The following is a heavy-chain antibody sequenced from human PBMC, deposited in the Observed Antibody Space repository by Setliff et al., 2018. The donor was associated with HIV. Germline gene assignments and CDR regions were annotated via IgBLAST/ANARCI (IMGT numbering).Heavy chain of an antibody. J-gene: IGHJ3*01. CDR3: AREMSYYYDNSGYYPSDAFDV. CDR1: GFTSNNFA. D-gene: IGHD5-12*01. V-gene: IGHV3-23*01. CDR2: ISPSGDDT. Sequence: PGESLKISCTASGFTSNNFAVNWVRQPPGRGLEWVSAISPSGDDTYYADSVKGRFTSVRDNSRNMVYLQLTSLRDEDTATYYCAREMSYYYDNSGYYPSDAFDVWGQGALVTVSS.